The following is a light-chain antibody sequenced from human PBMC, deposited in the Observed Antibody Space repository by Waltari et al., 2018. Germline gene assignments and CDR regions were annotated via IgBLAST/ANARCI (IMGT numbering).Light chain of an antibody. CDR1: QGISSY. V-gene: IGKV1-16*01. J-gene: IGKJ1*01. CDR3: QQYNSAPWT. CDR2: YAS. Sequence: DIQMTQSPSSLSASVGHTVTITCRASQGISSYLAWFQQKPGKAPKPLIYYASNLESGVPSRFSGSGSGTEFTLTISSLQPEDFATYYCQQYNSAPWTFGQGTKVEIK.